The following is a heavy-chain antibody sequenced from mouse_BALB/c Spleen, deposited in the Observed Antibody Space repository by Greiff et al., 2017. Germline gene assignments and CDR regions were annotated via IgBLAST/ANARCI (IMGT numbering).Heavy chain of an antibody. CDR1: GYSFTGYF. J-gene: IGHJ2*01. V-gene: IGHV1-37*01. D-gene: IGHD2-4*01. CDR3: GSDYDYDVIDY. Sequence: VHVKQSGPELVKPGASVTISCKASGYSFTGYFMNWVKQSHGKSLEWIGRINPYNGDTFYNQKFKGKATLTVDKSSSTAHMELLSLTSEDSAVYYCGSDYDYDVIDYWGQGTTLTVSS. CDR2: INPYNGDT.